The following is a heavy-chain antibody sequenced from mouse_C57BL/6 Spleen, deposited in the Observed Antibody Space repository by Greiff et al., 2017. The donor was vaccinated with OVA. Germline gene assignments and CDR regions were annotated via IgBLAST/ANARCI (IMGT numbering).Heavy chain of an antibody. CDR3: ARRVWYQGYFDY. CDR1: GFSLSTSGMG. Sequence: QVQLKESGPGILQSSQTLSLTCSFSGFSLSTSGMGVSWIRQPSGKGLEWLAHIYWDDDKRYNPSLKSRLTISKDTSRNQVFLKITSVDTADTATYYCARRVWYQGYFDYWGQGTTLTVSS. V-gene: IGHV8-12*01. D-gene: IGHD2-1*01. CDR2: IYWDDDK. J-gene: IGHJ2*01.